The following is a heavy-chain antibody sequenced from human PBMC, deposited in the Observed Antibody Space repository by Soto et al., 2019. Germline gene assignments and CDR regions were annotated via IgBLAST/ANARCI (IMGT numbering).Heavy chain of an antibody. CDR3: ARDPTIVGAHYYYYGMDV. CDR1: GFTFSSYA. D-gene: IGHD1-26*01. CDR2: ISYDGSNK. V-gene: IGHV3-30-3*01. Sequence: QVQLVESGGGVVQPGRSLRLSCAASGFTFSSYAMHWVRQAPGKGLEWVAVISYDGSNKYYADSVKGRFTISRDNSKNTLYLQMNSLRAEDTAVYYCARDPTIVGAHYYYYGMDVWGQGTTVTVSS. J-gene: IGHJ6*02.